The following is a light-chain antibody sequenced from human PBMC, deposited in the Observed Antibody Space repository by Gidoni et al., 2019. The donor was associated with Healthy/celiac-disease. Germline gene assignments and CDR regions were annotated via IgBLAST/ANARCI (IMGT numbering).Light chain of an antibody. J-gene: IGKJ2*01. CDR3: QQRSNWLYT. CDR2: DAS. CDR1: QSVSSY. Sequence: IVLTQSPATLSLSPGERATLSCRASQSVSSYLAWYQQKPGQAPRLLIYDASNRATGIPARFSGSGSGTDFTLTISSLEPEDFAVYYCQQRSNWLYTFGQGTKLEIK. V-gene: IGKV3-11*01.